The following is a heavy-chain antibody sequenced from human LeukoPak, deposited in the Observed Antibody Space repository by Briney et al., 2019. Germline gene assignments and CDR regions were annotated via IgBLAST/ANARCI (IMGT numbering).Heavy chain of an antibody. V-gene: IGHV7-4-1*02. CDR3: ASGIAVVDY. J-gene: IGHJ4*02. D-gene: IGHD6-19*01. CDR1: GYTFTSYY. CDR2: ISTNTGNP. Sequence: ASVKVSCKASGYTFTSYYMHWVRQAPGQGLEWMGWISTNTGNPTYAQGFTGRFVFSLDTSVSTAYLQISSLKAEDTAVYYCASGIAVVDYWGQGTLVTVSS.